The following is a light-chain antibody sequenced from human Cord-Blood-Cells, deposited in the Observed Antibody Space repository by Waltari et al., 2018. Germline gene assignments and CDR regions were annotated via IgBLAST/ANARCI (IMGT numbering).Light chain of an antibody. V-gene: IGKV1-39*01. CDR3: QQSYSTPYS. Sequence: DIQITQSPSSLSASVGERVTITCRASQSISSYLNWYQQKPGKPPKLLIYAASSLQSGVPSRFSGSGSGTDFTLTISSLQPEDFATYYCQQSYSTPYSFGQGTKLEIK. CDR2: AAS. J-gene: IGKJ2*03. CDR1: QSISSY.